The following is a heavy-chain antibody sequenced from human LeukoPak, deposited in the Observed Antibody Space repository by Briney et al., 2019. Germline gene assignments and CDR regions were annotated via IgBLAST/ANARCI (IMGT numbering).Heavy chain of an antibody. V-gene: IGHV3-11*01. Sequence: GGSLRLSCAASGFTFSDYFMSWIRQTPGKGLEWISYISNSGKTIYYADSVKGRFTISRDNAKNSLYLQMTSLRAEDTAVYYCAKSLSDPYSPSTYWGQGSLVTVSS. CDR3: AKSLSDPYSPSTY. CDR1: GFTFSDYF. D-gene: IGHD5-18*01. CDR2: ISNSGKTI. J-gene: IGHJ4*02.